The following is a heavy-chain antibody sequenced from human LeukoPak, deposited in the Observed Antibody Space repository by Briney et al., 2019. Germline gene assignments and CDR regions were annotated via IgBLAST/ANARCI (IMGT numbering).Heavy chain of an antibody. CDR1: GDSISPHY. V-gene: IGHV4-59*08. Sequence: SETLSLTCSVSGDSISPHYWSWIRQPPEEGLEWIGYIHYTGNTNYNPSLKSRVTISVDTSTNQFSLRLSSVTAADTAVYYCARFSGYDDTGHHYLDNWGQGTLVAVSS. D-gene: IGHD3-22*01. CDR3: ARFSGYDDTGHHYLDN. J-gene: IGHJ4*02. CDR2: IHYTGNT.